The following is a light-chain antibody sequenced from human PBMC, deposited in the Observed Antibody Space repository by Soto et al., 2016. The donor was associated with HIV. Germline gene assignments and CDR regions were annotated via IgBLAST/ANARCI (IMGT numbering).Light chain of an antibody. V-gene: IGLV3-19*01. J-gene: IGLJ1*01. CDR2: GKN. CDR1: SLRSYY. CDR3: NSRDSSGDHLSV. Sequence: SSELTQDPAVSVALGQTVTITCQGDSLRSYYASWYQQKPGQAPVLVMYGKNNRPTGIPDRLSGSYSGDTASLTITGAQADDEADYYCNSRDSSGDHLSVFGSGTKVTVL.